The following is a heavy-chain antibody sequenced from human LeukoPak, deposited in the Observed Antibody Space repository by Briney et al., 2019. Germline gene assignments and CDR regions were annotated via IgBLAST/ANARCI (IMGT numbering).Heavy chain of an antibody. J-gene: IGHJ6*03. D-gene: IGHD5-18*01. CDR3: AKDIGRVDTASTYMDV. CDR1: GFTFDDYA. Sequence: PGGSLRLSCAASGFTFDDYAMHWVRQARGKGLEWVPGISWNSFTIGYADSVKGRFTISRDNAKNSLYLQMNSLRVEDTALYYCAKDIGRVDTASTYMDVWGKGTTVTISS. V-gene: IGHV3-9*01. CDR2: ISWNSFTI.